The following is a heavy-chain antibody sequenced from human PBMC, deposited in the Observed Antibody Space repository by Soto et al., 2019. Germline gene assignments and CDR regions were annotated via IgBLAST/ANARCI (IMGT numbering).Heavy chain of an antibody. Sequence: SETLSLTCAVSGASINSSHWWNWVRQPPGKGLEWIGQFSHSGSTTYKPSLTSRVTISVDKSKNHTSLKVTSVTAADTAVSFCAARHFRSGPRTDAGLDTWGQGTMVTVSS. CDR2: FSHSGST. CDR3: AARHFRSGPRTDAGLDT. V-gene: IGHV4-4*02. D-gene: IGHD3-3*02. J-gene: IGHJ5*01. CDR1: GASINSSHW.